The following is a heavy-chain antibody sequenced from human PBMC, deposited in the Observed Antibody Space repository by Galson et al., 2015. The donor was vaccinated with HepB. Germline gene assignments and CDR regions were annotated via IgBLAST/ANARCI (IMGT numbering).Heavy chain of an antibody. CDR1: GFTFSNYW. CDR2: IKQDGSEK. CDR3: AREIDDRSGYYYGRSFDY. Sequence: SLRLSCAASGFTFSNYWMSWVRQAPGKGLEWVANIKQDGSEKYYADSVKGRFTISRDNAKNSLFLQMNTLRAEDTAVYYCAREIDDRSGYYYGRSFDYWGQGTLVTVSS. D-gene: IGHD3-22*01. J-gene: IGHJ4*02. V-gene: IGHV3-7*03.